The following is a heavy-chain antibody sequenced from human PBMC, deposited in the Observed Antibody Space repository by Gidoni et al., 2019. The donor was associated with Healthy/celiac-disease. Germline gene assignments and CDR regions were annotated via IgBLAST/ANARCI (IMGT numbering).Heavy chain of an antibody. J-gene: IGHJ4*02. CDR1: GCSISSYY. D-gene: IGHD6-19*01. V-gene: IGHV4-59*01. Sequence: QVQLQESGPGLVKPSETLSLTCTVSGCSISSYYWSWIRQPPGKGLEWIGYIYYSGSTNYNPSLKSRVTISVDTSKNQFSLKLSAVTAADTAVYYCAREGSSGWFSGQPEDYFDYWGQGTLVTVSS. CDR3: AREGSSGWFSGQPEDYFDY. CDR2: IYYSGST.